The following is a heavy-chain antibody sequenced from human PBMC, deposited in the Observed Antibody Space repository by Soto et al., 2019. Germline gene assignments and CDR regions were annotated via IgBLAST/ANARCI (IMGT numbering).Heavy chain of an antibody. CDR2: INHSGST. CDR1: GGSFSGYY. CDR3: AKKSSSWPQTHYFDY. J-gene: IGHJ4*02. V-gene: IGHV4-34*01. Sequence: SETLSLTCAVYGGSFSGYYWSWIRQPPGKGLEWIGEINHSGSTNYNPSLKSRVTISVDTSKNQFSLKLSSVTAADTAVYYCAKKSSSWPQTHYFDYWGQGTLVTVSS. D-gene: IGHD6-13*01.